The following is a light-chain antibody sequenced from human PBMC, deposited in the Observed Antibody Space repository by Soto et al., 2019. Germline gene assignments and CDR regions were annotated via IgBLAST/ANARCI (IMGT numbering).Light chain of an antibody. Sequence: QSALTQPASVSGSPGQSITISCTGTSSDVGSYNLVSWYQQHPGKAPKFIIYEVTKRPSGVSNRFSGSKSGNTASLTISGLQAEDEADYYSCSYAGSRTFVVFGGGTKLTVL. CDR1: SSDVGSYNL. V-gene: IGLV2-23*02. J-gene: IGLJ2*01. CDR3: CSYAGSRTFVV. CDR2: EVT.